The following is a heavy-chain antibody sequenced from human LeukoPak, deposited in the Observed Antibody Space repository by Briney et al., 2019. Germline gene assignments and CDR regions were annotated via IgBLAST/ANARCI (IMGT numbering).Heavy chain of an antibody. Sequence: PGGSLRLSCAGSGLTFSSYGMNWVRQAPGKGLEWVSSISASGGSTYYTDSVKGRFTISRDNSKNTLYLQMSSLRAEDTAVHYCAKSPTYYYDTSGKRYFDLWGRGTLVTVSS. V-gene: IGHV3-23*01. CDR2: ISASGGST. CDR1: GLTFSSYG. CDR3: AKSPTYYYDTSGKRYFDL. D-gene: IGHD3-22*01. J-gene: IGHJ2*01.